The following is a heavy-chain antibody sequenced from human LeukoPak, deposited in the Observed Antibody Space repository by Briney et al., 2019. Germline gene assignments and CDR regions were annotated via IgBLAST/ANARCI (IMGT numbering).Heavy chain of an antibody. V-gene: IGHV3-48*01. CDR1: GFTFSNYA. CDR2: INNDRSSI. D-gene: IGHD2-21*01. Sequence: GGSLRLSCAASGFTFSNYAMSWVRQAPGKGLEWISYINNDRSSIADSVKGRFTIPRDNAENSLFLQMNSLRAEDTAVYYCARDTDWSFDYWGQGILVTVSS. CDR3: ARDTDWSFDY. J-gene: IGHJ4*02.